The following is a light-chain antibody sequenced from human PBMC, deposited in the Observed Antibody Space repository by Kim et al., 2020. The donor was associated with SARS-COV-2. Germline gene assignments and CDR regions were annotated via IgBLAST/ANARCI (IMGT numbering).Light chain of an antibody. CDR1: QGVRNE. Sequence: AIQMTQSPSSLSASVGDRVTITCRASQGVRNELGWYQQKPGKAPKLLIYATSSLESGVPSRFSGSGSGTDFTLTISSLQPEDFATYYCLQDYAFPYTFGQGTKLEIK. J-gene: IGKJ2*01. V-gene: IGKV1-6*01. CDR2: ATS. CDR3: LQDYAFPYT.